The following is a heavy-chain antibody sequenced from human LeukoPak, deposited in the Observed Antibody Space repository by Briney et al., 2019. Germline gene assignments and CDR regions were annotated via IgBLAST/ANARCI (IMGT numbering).Heavy chain of an antibody. V-gene: IGHV4-4*07. Sequence: SETLSLTCTVSGASITSFHWTWIRQPAGKGLEWIGLIYSSGSTIYNPSLQSRVAMSVDMTKNQLSLKLSSVTAADTAMYYCARRDGDYWGQGTLVTVSS. CDR2: IYSSGST. CDR3: ARRDGDY. J-gene: IGHJ4*02. D-gene: IGHD6-6*01. CDR1: GASITSFH.